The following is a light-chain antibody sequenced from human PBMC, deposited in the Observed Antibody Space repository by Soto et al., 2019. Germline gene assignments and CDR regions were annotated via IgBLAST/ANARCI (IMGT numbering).Light chain of an antibody. Sequence: QPVLTQSSSASASLGSLVKLTCTLSSGHSSYIIAWHQQQPGKAPRYLMKLEGSGSYNKGSGVPGRFSGFSSGADRHLTISNLQFEDEADYYCETWDSNTPYVFGTGTKVTVL. CDR1: SGHSSYI. V-gene: IGLV4-60*02. CDR3: ETWDSNTPYV. J-gene: IGLJ1*01. CDR2: LEGSGSY.